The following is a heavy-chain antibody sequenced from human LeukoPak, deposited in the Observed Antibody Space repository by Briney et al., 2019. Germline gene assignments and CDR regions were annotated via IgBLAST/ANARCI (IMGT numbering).Heavy chain of an antibody. V-gene: IGHV3-7*03. Sequence: GGSLRLSCAASGFTFSTFWMSWVRQAPGKGLEWVSNISQEGSEQYYVDSVKGRFTISRDNAKNTLSLQMHSLRVEDTAVYYCARDFLLFGVVVPNDFWGQGTMVAVSS. CDR1: GFTFSTFW. CDR2: ISQEGSEQ. CDR3: ARDFLLFGVVVPNDF. D-gene: IGHD3-3*01. J-gene: IGHJ4*02.